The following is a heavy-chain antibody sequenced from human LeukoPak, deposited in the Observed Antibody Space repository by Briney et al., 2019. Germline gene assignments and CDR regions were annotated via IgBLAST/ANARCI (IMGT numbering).Heavy chain of an antibody. D-gene: IGHD3-3*01. V-gene: IGHV3-7*01. J-gene: IGHJ4*02. CDR1: GFTFSSYG. CDR2: IKEDGSEK. Sequence: GGSLRLSCAASGFTFSSYGMHWVRQAPGKGLEWVANIKEDGSEKYYVDSEKGRFTISRDNAKNSLYLQMNSLRAEDTAVYYCARVRSGYYIDYWGQGTLVTVSS. CDR3: ARVRSGYYIDY.